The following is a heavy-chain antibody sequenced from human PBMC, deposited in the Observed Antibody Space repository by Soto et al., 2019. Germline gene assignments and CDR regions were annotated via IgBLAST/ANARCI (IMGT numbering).Heavy chain of an antibody. CDR1: GFTFGDYA. CDR2: IRSKAYGGTT. CDR3: TRVWTDYDFWSAEYYYYMDV. V-gene: IGHV3-49*03. D-gene: IGHD3-3*01. Sequence: GGSLRLSCTASGFTFGDYAMSWFRQAPGKGLEWVGFIRSKAYGGTTEYAASVKGRFTISRDDSKSIAYLQMNSLKTEDTAVYYCTRVWTDYDFWSAEYYYYMDVWGKGTTVTVSS. J-gene: IGHJ6*03.